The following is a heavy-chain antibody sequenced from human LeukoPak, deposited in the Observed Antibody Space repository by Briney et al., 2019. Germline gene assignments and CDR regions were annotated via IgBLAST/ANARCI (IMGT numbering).Heavy chain of an antibody. V-gene: IGHV3-33*06. CDR2: IWYDGSNK. Sequence: GGSLRLSCAASGFTFSGYGMHWVRQAPGKGLEWVAVIWYDGSNKYYADSVKGRFTISKDNSKNTLYLQMNSLRAEDTAVYYCAKGAYGSGSPPNLRLDYWGQGTLVTVSS. CDR3: AKGAYGSGSPPNLRLDY. CDR1: GFTFSGYG. D-gene: IGHD3-10*01. J-gene: IGHJ4*02.